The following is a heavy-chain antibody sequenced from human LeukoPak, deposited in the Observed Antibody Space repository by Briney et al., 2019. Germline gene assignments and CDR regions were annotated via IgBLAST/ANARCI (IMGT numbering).Heavy chain of an antibody. CDR3: ARVPPPYYYDSSAYYYDWYFDL. V-gene: IGHV4-59*01. Sequence: PSETLALTCTVSGGSIRSYYWSWIRQAPGKGLEGVGYIYYSGRTNYNPSVKTRVTISVDTSKNQFSLKMRSVTAAATAVYYCARVPPPYYYDSSAYYYDWYFDLWGRGPLVTVSS. CDR1: GGSIRSYY. D-gene: IGHD3-22*01. J-gene: IGHJ2*01. CDR2: IYYSGRT.